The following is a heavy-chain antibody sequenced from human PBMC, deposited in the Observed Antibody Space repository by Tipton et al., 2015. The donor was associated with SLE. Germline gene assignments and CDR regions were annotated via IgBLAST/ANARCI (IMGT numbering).Heavy chain of an antibody. J-gene: IGHJ4*02. D-gene: IGHD4-17*01. V-gene: IGHV4-34*01. CDR1: GGSFSGYY. Sequence: TLSLTCAVYGGSFSGYYWSWIRQPPGKGLEWIGEINHSGSTNYNPSLKSRVTISVDTSKNQFSLKLSPVTAADTAVYYCAREGMTTVTTGAFDYWGQGTLVTVSS. CDR3: AREGMTTVTTGAFDY. CDR2: INHSGST.